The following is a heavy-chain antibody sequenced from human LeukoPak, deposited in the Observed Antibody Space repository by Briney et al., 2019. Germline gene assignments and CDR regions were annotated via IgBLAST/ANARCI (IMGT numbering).Heavy chain of an antibody. D-gene: IGHD2-2*01. Sequence: SETLSLTCTVSGGSISSGDYYWSWMRQPRGKGLEWLGYIYYSGSTYYNPSLKSRVTISVDTSKNQFSLKLTSVTAADTAVYYCARRLTQYDCFDPWGQGILVTVSS. CDR1: GGSISSGDYY. V-gene: IGHV4-30-4*01. CDR3: ARRLTQYDCFDP. J-gene: IGHJ5*02. CDR2: IYYSGST.